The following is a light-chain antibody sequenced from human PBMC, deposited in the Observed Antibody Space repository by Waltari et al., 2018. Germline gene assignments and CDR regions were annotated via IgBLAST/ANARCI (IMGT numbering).Light chain of an antibody. J-gene: IGKJ1*01. CDR3: QQRSNWPPWT. CDR1: QSVSSY. Sequence: EIVLTQSPATLSLSPGERATLSCRASQSVSSYLAWYQQKPGQAPRLLIYDASNRATGIPARFGGSGSGTDFTLTINSLEPEDFAVYYCQQRSNWPPWTFGQGTKVEIK. CDR2: DAS. V-gene: IGKV3-11*01.